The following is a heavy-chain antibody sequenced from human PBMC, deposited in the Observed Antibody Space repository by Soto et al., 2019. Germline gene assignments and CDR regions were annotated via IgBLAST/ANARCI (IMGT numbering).Heavy chain of an antibody. CDR2: IIPIFNSA. V-gene: IGHV1-69*13. J-gene: IGHJ4*02. CDR3: AREVTVASYSFDF. D-gene: IGHD5-12*01. CDR1: GGTFNNYA. Sequence: SVKVSCKASGGTFNNYALSWVRQAPGQGLEWMGGIIPIFNSANYAQKFQGRVTITADDSTSTAYMELRSLRPDDTAVYYCAREVTVASYSFDFWGQGTLVTVS.